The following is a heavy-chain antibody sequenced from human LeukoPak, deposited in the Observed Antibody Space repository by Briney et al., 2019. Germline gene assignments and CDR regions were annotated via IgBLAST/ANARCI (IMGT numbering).Heavy chain of an antibody. CDR3: VRNNAMDV. CDR1: GFTLSNHW. V-gene: IGHV3-7*03. D-gene: IGHD2-8*01. CDR2: VNRDGSET. Sequence: AGGSLRLSCAAPGFTLSNHWMTWVRQVPGRGPEWVANVNRDGSETYYLDSVKGRFTISRDNAKNSLYLQMNSLRAEDTALYYCVRNNAMDVWGQGTTVTVSS. J-gene: IGHJ6*02.